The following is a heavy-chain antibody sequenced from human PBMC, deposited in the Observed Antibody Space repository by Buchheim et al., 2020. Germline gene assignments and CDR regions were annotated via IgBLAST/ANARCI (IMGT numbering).Heavy chain of an antibody. J-gene: IGHJ4*02. D-gene: IGHD1-26*01. CDR2: IWYDGSNK. Sequence: QVQLVESGGGVVQPGRSLRLSCAASGFTFSSYGMRWVRQAPGKGLEWVAVIWYDGSNKYYADSVKGRFTISRDNSKNSLYLQMSSLRAEDSAMYYCAREDIVGAILGYWGQRTL. CDR1: GFTFSSYG. CDR3: AREDIVGAILGY. V-gene: IGHV3-33*01.